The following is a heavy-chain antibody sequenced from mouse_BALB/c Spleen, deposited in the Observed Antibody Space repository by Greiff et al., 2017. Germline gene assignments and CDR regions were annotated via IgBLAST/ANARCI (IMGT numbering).Heavy chain of an antibody. CDR3: ARQLGLGFAY. J-gene: IGHJ3*01. CDR2: ISYSGST. Sequence: EVKLQESGPGLVKPSQSLSLTCTVTGYSITSDYAWNWIRQFPGNKLEWMGYISYSGSTSYNPSLKSRISITRDTSKNQFFLQLNSVTTEDTATYYCARQLGLGFAYWGQGTLVTVSA. CDR1: GYSITSDYA. D-gene: IGHD3-1*01. V-gene: IGHV3-2*02.